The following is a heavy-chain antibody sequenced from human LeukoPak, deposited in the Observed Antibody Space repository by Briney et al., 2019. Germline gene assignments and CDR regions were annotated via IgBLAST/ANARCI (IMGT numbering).Heavy chain of an antibody. Sequence: GGSLRLSCAASGFTFSSNYMSWVRQAPGKGLEWVSVIYSGGSTYYADSVKGRFTISRDNSKNTLYLQMNSLGAEDTAVYYCARGGSSSSFFDYWGQGTLVTVSS. CDR1: GFTFSSNY. D-gene: IGHD6-13*01. CDR2: IYSGGST. J-gene: IGHJ4*02. CDR3: ARGGSSSSFFDY. V-gene: IGHV3-66*02.